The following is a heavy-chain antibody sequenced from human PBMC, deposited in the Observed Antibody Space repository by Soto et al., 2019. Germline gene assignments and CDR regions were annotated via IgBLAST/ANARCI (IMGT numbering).Heavy chain of an antibody. CDR3: ARDGPGIAVAGTEGAAFDI. J-gene: IGHJ3*02. V-gene: IGHV3-33*01. Sequence: SLRLSCAASGFTFSSYGMHWVRQAPGKGLEWGAVIWYDGSNKYYADSVKGRFTISRDNSKNTLYLQMNSLRAEDTAVYYCARDGPGIAVAGTEGAAFDIWGQGTMVTVSS. D-gene: IGHD6-19*01. CDR1: GFTFSSYG. CDR2: IWYDGSNK.